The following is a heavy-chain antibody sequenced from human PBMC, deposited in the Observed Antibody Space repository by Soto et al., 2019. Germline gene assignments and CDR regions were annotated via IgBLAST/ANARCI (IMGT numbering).Heavy chain of an antibody. J-gene: IGHJ4*02. V-gene: IGHV1-18*01. Sequence: QGQLVQSGVEVKKPGASVKVSCKASGYTFTDYGILWVRPAPGQGREWMGWISAYNGNTNYAQKLQERVTMTTDTSTSTAYMELRSLRSDDTAVYYCARDRSTHDYWGQGTLIAVSS. CDR1: GYTFTDYG. D-gene: IGHD1-1*01. CDR2: ISAYNGNT. CDR3: ARDRSTHDY.